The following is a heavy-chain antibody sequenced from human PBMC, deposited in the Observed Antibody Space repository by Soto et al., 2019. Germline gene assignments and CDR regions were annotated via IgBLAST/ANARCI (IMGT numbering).Heavy chain of an antibody. V-gene: IGHV1-2*02. D-gene: IGHD3-9*01. CDR3: ARPPGYISDWYYFDL. CDR1: GSTFINYC. Sequence: ASVKVSCEAPGSTFINYCMHWGLQCPLQGFEWMGRISPKSGGTNYAQKFQGSVSLTWDTSLKTAYMELSSLMSEDTAVYYCARPPGYISDWYYFDLWGQGTQVTVSS. J-gene: IGHJ4*02. CDR2: ISPKSGGT.